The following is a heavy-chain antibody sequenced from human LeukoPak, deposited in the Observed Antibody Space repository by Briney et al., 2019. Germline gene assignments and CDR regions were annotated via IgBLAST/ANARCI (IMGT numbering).Heavy chain of an antibody. CDR1: GFSFSSYS. CDR2: ISSTSSDI. D-gene: IGHD1-7*01. V-gene: IGHV3-21*01. J-gene: IGHJ4*02. CDR3: ARDDDWDYEDY. Sequence: PGGSLRLSCAASGFSFSSYSMNWVRQAPGKGLEWVSSISSTSSDIFHADSVKGRFTISKDNAKNSLYLQMNSLRAEDTAVYYCARDDDWDYEDYWGQGTLVTVSS.